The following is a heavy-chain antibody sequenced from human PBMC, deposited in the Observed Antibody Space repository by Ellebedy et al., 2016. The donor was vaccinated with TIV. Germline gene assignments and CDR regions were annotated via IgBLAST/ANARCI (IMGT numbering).Heavy chain of an antibody. J-gene: IGHJ4*02. CDR3: ARDHYDFWSGPDYFDY. V-gene: IGHV3-30-3*01. Sequence: GESLKISCAASGFTFSIYAVHWVRQAPGKGLEWVALISYDGSDKDYADSVKGRFTISRDNSQNTLYLQMNSLRAEDTAVYYCARDHYDFWSGPDYFDYWGQGTLVTVSS. D-gene: IGHD3-3*01. CDR1: GFTFSIYA. CDR2: ISYDGSDK.